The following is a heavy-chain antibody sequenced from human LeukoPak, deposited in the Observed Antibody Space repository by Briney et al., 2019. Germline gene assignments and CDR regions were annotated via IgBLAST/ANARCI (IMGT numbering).Heavy chain of an antibody. J-gene: IGHJ6*04. Sequence: SETLSLTCAVYGGSFSGYYWGWIRQPPGKGLEWIGEINHSGSTNYNPSLKSRVTISVDTSKNQFSLKPSSVTAADTAVYYCARGPRGYCSSTSCYYYGMDVWGKGTTVTVSS. V-gene: IGHV4-34*01. CDR1: GGSFSGYY. CDR2: INHSGST. D-gene: IGHD2-2*01. CDR3: ARGPRGYCSSTSCYYYGMDV.